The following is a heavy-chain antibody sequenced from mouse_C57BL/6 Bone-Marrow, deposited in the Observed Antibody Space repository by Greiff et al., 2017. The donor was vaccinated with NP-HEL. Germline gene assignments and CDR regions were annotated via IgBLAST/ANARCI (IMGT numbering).Heavy chain of an antibody. Sequence: EVQLQESGGGLVQPKGSLKLSCAASGFSFNTYAMNWVRQAPGKGLEWVARIRSKSNNYATYYADSVKDRFTISRDDSESMLYLQMNNLKTEDTAMYYCVRHCDGYRRGYFDVWGTGTTVTVSS. V-gene: IGHV10-1*01. CDR1: GFSFNTYA. J-gene: IGHJ1*03. CDR2: IRSKSNNYAT. CDR3: VRHCDGYRRGYFDV. D-gene: IGHD2-3*01.